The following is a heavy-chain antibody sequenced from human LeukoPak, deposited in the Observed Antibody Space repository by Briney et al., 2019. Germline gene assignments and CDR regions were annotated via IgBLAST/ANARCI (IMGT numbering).Heavy chain of an antibody. Sequence: SETLSLTCTVSSGSISTSNYYWGWVRQPPGKALEWIENIFYSGSTYYNPSLKSRVTISVATSKNQLSLRMSPVTAADTAVYFCARHHYYYGSGTYYTAIDSWGQGTLVTVSS. D-gene: IGHD3-10*01. CDR1: SGSISTSNYY. CDR3: ARHHYYYGSGTYYTAIDS. J-gene: IGHJ4*02. CDR2: IFYSGST. V-gene: IGHV4-39*01.